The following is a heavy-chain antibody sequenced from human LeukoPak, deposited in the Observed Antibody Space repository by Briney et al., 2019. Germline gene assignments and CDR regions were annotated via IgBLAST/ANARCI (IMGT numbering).Heavy chain of an antibody. D-gene: IGHD5-24*01. CDR1: GYTVTSYA. CDR2: INAGNGNT. V-gene: IGHV1-3*01. J-gene: IGHJ4*02. Sequence: ASVKVSCKASGYTVTSYAMHWVRQAPGQRLEWMGWINAGNGNTKYSQKFQGRVTITADESTSTAYMELSSLRSEDTAVYYCARVGDGYNLSLQPKPFDYWGQGTLVTVSS. CDR3: ARVGDGYNLSLQPKPFDY.